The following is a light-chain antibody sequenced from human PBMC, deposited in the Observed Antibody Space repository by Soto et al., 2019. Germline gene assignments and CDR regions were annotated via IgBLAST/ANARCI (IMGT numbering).Light chain of an antibody. V-gene: IGLV1-51*01. J-gene: IGLJ3*02. CDR1: SSNIGDNS. Sequence: QAVLTQPPSMSAAPGQMVAISCSGTSSNIGDNSVSWYQHFPGTAPKVFIYDNNRRPSGIPDRFSGSKSGTSATLTIIGLQTGDEADYYCATWDSALSAGVFGGGTKLTVL. CDR2: DNN. CDR3: ATWDSALSAGV.